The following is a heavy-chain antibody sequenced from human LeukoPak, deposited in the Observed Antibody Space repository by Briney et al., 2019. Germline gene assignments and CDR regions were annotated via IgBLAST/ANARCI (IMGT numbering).Heavy chain of an antibody. CDR3: ARDRLGPSFSVSHFDL. J-gene: IGHJ4*02. CDR2: INYNGAIT. D-gene: IGHD3-3*02. Sequence: PGGSLRLSCATSGLTFVDYDLSWVRRAPGKGLEWLCAINYNGAITDYADSVKGRFTISRDNAKNSLYLRMDSLRAEDTALYYCARDRLGPSFSVSHFDLWGQGTLVTVSS. CDR1: GLTFVDYD. V-gene: IGHV3-20*04.